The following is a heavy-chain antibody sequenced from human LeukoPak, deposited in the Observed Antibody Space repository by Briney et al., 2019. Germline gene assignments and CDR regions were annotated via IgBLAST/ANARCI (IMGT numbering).Heavy chain of an antibody. Sequence: PGGSLRLSCAASGFTFNRNAISWVRQAPGKGLEWVSTIGGSGDKTFYADSVKCRFTIRRGSSKNMVPLKMNSLTGEDTALYYCVRRGDASSGWGDHDFWGQGALVTVSS. D-gene: IGHD6-19*01. CDR2: IGGSGDKT. J-gene: IGHJ4*02. CDR1: GFTFNRNA. V-gene: IGHV3-23*01. CDR3: VRRGDASSGWGDHDF.